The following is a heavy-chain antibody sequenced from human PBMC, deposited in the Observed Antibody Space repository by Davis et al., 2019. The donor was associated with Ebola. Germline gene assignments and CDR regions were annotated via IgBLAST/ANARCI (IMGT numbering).Heavy chain of an antibody. J-gene: IGHJ4*02. V-gene: IGHV3-23*01. CDR3: AKEEGGYYFDY. CDR1: GFTFSSYA. D-gene: IGHD3-16*01. CDR2: ISGSVDST. Sequence: GESLKTSCAASGFTFSSYAMSWVRQAPGKGLKWVSAISGSVDSTYYADSVKGRFTISRDNSKNTLYLQMNSLRAEDTAVYYCAKEEGGYYFDYWGQGTLVTVSS.